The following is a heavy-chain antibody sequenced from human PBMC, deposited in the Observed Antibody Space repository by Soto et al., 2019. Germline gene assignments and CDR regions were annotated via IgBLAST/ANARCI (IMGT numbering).Heavy chain of an antibody. D-gene: IGHD3-3*01. Sequence: PGGSLRLSCAASGFTVSSNYMNWVRQAPGKGLEWVSVIYSDDRTYYADSVKGRFTISRDNSKNTVYLQLNSLRAEDTAVYYCTRERFFEWLVGVRFWAFDNWGQGTMVTV. J-gene: IGHJ3*02. V-gene: IGHV3-53*01. CDR1: GFTVSSNY. CDR2: IYSDDRT. CDR3: TRERFFEWLVGVRFWAFDN.